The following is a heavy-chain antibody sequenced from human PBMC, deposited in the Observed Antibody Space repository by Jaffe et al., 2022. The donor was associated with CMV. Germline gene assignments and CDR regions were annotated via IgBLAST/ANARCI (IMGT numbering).Heavy chain of an antibody. D-gene: IGHD1-26*01. J-gene: IGHJ4*02. Sequence: QLQLQESGPGLVKPSETLSLTCTVSGGSISSSSYYWGWIRQPPGKGLEWIGSIYNDGSTNYNPSLKSRVTISVDTSKNQFSLKLSSVTATDTAVYYCVRLWSRANRRWDVAALGYWGQGTLVTVSS. CDR3: VRLWSRANRRWDVAALGY. V-gene: IGHV4-39*01. CDR2: IYNDGST. CDR1: GGSISSSSYY.